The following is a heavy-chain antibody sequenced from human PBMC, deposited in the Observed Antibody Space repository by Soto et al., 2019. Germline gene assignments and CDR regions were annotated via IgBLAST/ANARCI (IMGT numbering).Heavy chain of an antibody. Sequence: GASVKVSCKASGYTFTSYDINWVRQATGQGLEWMGWMNPNSGNTGYAQKFQGRVTMTRNTSISTAYMELSSLRSEDTAVYYCARSYFASKRQINGPDWFDPWGQGTLVTVSS. CDR2: MNPNSGNT. D-gene: IGHD2-8*01. V-gene: IGHV1-8*01. CDR3: ARSYFASKRQINGPDWFDP. CDR1: GYTFTSYD. J-gene: IGHJ5*02.